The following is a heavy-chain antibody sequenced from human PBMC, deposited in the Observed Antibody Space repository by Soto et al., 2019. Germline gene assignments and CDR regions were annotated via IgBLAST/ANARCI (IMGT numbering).Heavy chain of an antibody. D-gene: IGHD1-20*01. Sequence: GASVKVSCKASGGTFSSYATSWVRQAPGQGLEWMGGIIPIFGTANYAQKFQGRVTITADESTSTAYMELSSLRSEDTAVYYCARFPYNWNYYYYYGMDVWGQGTTVTVSS. J-gene: IGHJ6*02. CDR1: GGTFSSYA. CDR2: IIPIFGTA. CDR3: ARFPYNWNYYYYYGMDV. V-gene: IGHV1-69*13.